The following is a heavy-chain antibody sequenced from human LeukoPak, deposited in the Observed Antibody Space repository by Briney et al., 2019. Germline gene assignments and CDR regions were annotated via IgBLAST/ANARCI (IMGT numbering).Heavy chain of an antibody. J-gene: IGHJ3*02. Sequence: GGSLRLSCAASGLPFSSYGMHWVRQAPGKGLEWVAVIWYDGSKTYYADSVKGRFTISRDNSKNTLYLQMDSLSAEDTAVYYCARDVADAFDMWGQGTVVTVSS. CDR1: GLPFSSYG. CDR3: ARDVADAFDM. V-gene: IGHV3-33*01. D-gene: IGHD2-21*01. CDR2: IWYDGSKT.